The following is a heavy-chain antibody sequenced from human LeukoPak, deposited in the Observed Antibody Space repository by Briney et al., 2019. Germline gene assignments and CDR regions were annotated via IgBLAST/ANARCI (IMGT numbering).Heavy chain of an antibody. J-gene: IGHJ4*02. CDR3: ARVANAYFDY. V-gene: IGHV4-39*06. CDR1: GVSISSSSDY. Sequence: PSETLSLTCTVSGVSISSSSDYWGWIRQPPGKGLEWIGSIYYNGRTYYNPSLESRVTISLDTSKNQFTLKLSSVTAADAAVFYCARVANAYFDYWGQGTLVTVSS. CDR2: IYYNGRT.